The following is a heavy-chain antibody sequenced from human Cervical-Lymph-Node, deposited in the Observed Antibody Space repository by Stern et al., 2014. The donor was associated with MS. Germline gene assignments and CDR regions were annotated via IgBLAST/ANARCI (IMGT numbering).Heavy chain of an antibody. CDR2: IFPGGSDI. CDR3: ARQRYFDY. V-gene: IGHV5-51*01. Sequence: VQLGQSGPEVKRPGESLKISCQASGYTLPSYWIGWGRQMPGKGVEWIAIIFPGGSDIRYSPSFQGQVTISADKSSSPAYLQWNNLKASDTAIYYCARQRYFDYWGQGTLVTVSS. J-gene: IGHJ4*02. CDR1: GYTLPSYW.